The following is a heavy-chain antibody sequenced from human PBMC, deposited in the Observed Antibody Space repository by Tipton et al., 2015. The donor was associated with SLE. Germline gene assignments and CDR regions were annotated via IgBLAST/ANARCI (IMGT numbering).Heavy chain of an antibody. CDR1: GDSISSGTYY. Sequence: TLSLTCTVSGDSISSGTYYWGWVRQPPGKGLEWIGSVYYSGSTHYNPSLNSRLSIYLDRPQNQFSLRLTSVTAADTVVYYCSRQPDYVYWSQGTLVTVSS. V-gene: IGHV4-39*01. CDR3: SRQPDYVY. J-gene: IGHJ4*02. CDR2: VYYSGST. D-gene: IGHD4-17*01.